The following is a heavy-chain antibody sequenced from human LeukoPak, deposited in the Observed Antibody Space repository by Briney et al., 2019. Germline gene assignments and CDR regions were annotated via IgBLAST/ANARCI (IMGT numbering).Heavy chain of an antibody. V-gene: IGHV3-72*01. CDR2: TTNTPNAYTT. CDR1: GFTFTNHY. CDR3: GRDTATAIDY. Sequence: PGGSLTLSCAASGFTFTNHYMDWVRQAPGMGLEWIARTTNTPNAYTTAYAASVRGRFTASRDDSKSLLHLQMSSLKTDDTAVYYCGRDTATAIDYWGRGTLVTVSS. D-gene: IGHD5-18*01. J-gene: IGHJ4*02.